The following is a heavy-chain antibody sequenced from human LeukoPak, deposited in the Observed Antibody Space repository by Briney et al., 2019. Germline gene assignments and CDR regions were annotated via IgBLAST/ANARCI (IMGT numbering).Heavy chain of an antibody. V-gene: IGHV3-48*03. CDR2: ISSSGSTI. CDR3: ARGGYYYDSSGYYSFFDY. D-gene: IGHD3-22*01. J-gene: IGHJ4*02. CDR1: GFTFSSYE. Sequence: PGGSLRLSCAASGFTFSSYEMNWVRQAPGKGLERVSYISSSGSTIYYADSVKGRFTISRDNAKNSLYLQMNGLRAEDTAVYYCARGGYYYDSSGYYSFFDYWGQGTLVTVSS.